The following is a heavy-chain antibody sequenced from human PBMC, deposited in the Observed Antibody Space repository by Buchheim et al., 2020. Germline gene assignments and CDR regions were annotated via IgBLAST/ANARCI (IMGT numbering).Heavy chain of an antibody. Sequence: QVQLVESGGGLVKPGGSLRLSCAASGFTFSDYYMSWIRQAPGKGLEWVAVIWYDGSQKYYADSVKGRFTISRDNSKNTMFLQMNSLRAEDTAVYYCASGDSSGHYYGASDYWGQGTL. CDR2: IWYDGSQK. CDR1: GFTFSDYY. J-gene: IGHJ4*02. D-gene: IGHD3-22*01. CDR3: ASGDSSGHYYGASDY. V-gene: IGHV3-33*08.